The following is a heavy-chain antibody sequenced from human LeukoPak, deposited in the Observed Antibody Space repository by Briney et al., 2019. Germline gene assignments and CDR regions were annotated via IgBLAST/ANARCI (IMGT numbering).Heavy chain of an antibody. D-gene: IGHD3-10*01. V-gene: IGHV3-23*01. J-gene: IGHJ3*02. Sequence: GGSLRLSCAASGFTFSSYAMSWVRQAPGKGLEWVSAISGSGGSTYYADSVKGRFTISRDNSKNTLYLQMNSLRAEDTAVYYCATHEITMVRGVIKGAFDIWGQGTMVTVSS. CDR3: ATHEITMVRGVIKGAFDI. CDR1: GFTFSSYA. CDR2: ISGSGGST.